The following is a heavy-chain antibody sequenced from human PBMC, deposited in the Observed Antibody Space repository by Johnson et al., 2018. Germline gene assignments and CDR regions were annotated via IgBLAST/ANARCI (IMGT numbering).Heavy chain of an antibody. CDR1: GFTFSSYA. D-gene: IGHD3-22*01. CDR2: ISSNGGST. J-gene: IGHJ3*02. CDR3: AKSMIVVVNDAFDI. Sequence: VQLVQSGGGLVQPGGSLRLSCAASGFTFSSYAMHWVRQAPGKGLEYVSAISSNGGSTYYANSVKGRFTISRDNSKNTLYLQMGSLRAEDMAVYYCAKSMIVVVNDAFDIWGQGTMVTVSS. V-gene: IGHV3-64*01.